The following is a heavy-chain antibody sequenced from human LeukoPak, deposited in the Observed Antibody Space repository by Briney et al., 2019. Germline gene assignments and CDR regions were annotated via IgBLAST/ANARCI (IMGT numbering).Heavy chain of an antibody. CDR1: GGSISSYY. CDR2: IYYSGST. V-gene: IGHV4-59*01. Sequence: PSETLSLTCPVSGGSISSYYWSWIRQPPGKGLEWIGYIYYSGSTNYNPSLKSRVTISVDTSMNQFSLKLSSVTAADTAVYYCARDRIAHAGLDYWGQGTLVTVSS. CDR3: ARDRIAHAGLDY. J-gene: IGHJ4*02.